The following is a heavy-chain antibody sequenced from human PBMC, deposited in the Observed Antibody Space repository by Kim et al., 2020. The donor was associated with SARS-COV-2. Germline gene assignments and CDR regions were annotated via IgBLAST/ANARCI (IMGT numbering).Heavy chain of an antibody. Sequence: GGSLRLSCEASGFASSSYWMHWVRQPPGKGLVWVSRINNDGTSTTNVDSVKDRFTISRDNAKNTLYLQMNSLRADDTAVYYCARGNSHAFDMWGQGTMVTVSS. CDR1: GFASSSYW. V-gene: IGHV3-74*01. D-gene: IGHD4-4*01. J-gene: IGHJ3*02. CDR3: ARGNSHAFDM. CDR2: INNDGTST.